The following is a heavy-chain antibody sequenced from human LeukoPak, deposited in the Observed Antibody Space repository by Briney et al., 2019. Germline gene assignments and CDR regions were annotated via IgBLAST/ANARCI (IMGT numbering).Heavy chain of an antibody. J-gene: IGHJ4*02. V-gene: IGHV3-23*01. CDR1: GFTFSSYA. D-gene: IGHD3-16*02. CDR2: ISGSTDAT. CDR3: AKDQSTYRTFDY. Sequence: GGSLRLSCAASGFTFSSYAMSWVRQAPGNGLEWVSAISGSTDATNYADSVKGRFTISRDNSKNTLYLQMSGLRVEDTAIYYCAKDQSTYRTFDYWGQGTLVTVSS.